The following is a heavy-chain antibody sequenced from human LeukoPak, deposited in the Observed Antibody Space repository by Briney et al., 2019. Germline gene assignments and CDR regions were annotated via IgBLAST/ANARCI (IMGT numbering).Heavy chain of an antibody. CDR3: AKDPGYGDYQY. D-gene: IGHD4-17*01. CDR2: ISGSGGST. V-gene: IGHV3-23*01. Sequence: GGSLRLSCAASGFTFSSYAMNWVRQAPGKGLEWVSAISGSGGSTYYADSVKGRFTISRDNSKNTLYLQMNSLRAEDTAVYYCAKDPGYGDYQYWGQGTLVTVSS. CDR1: GFTFSSYA. J-gene: IGHJ4*02.